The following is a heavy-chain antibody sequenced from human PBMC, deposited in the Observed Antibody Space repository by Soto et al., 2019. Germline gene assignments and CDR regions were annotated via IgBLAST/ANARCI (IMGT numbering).Heavy chain of an antibody. V-gene: IGHV3-23*01. CDR1: GFTFSSYA. CDR3: AKEGADSGWYVWTDY. Sequence: GALRLSCASSGFTFSSYAMSWVRQAPGKGLEWVSAISGSGGSTYYADSVKGRFTISRDNSKNTLYLQMNSLRAEDTAVYYCAKEGADSGWYVWTDYWGQGTLVTVSS. CDR2: ISGSGGST. J-gene: IGHJ4*02. D-gene: IGHD6-19*01.